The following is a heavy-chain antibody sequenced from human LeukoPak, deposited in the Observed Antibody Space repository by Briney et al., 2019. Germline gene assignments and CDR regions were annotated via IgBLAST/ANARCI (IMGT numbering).Heavy chain of an antibody. CDR1: GGSFSGYY. CDR3: ERGHGYPYGMDV. J-gene: IGHJ6*04. CDR2: INHSGST. Sequence: SETLSLTCAVYGGSFSGYYWSWIRQPPGKGLEWIGEINHSGSTNYNPSLKSRVTISVDTSKNQFSLKLSSVTAADTAVYYCERGHGYPYGMDVWGKGTTVTVSS. D-gene: IGHD5-18*01. V-gene: IGHV4-34*01.